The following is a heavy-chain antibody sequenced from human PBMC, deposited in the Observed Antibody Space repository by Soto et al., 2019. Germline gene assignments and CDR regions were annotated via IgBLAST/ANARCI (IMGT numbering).Heavy chain of an antibody. CDR3: AKSLRNYYGSGSYIDDYYYGMDV. CDR2: ISYDGSNK. CDR1: GFTFSSYG. V-gene: IGHV3-30*18. J-gene: IGHJ6*02. Sequence: QVQLVESGGGVVQPGRSLRLSCAASGFTFSSYGMHWVRQAPGKGLEWVAVISYDGSNKYYADSVKGRFTISRDNSKNTLYLQMNSLRAEDTAVYYCAKSLRNYYGSGSYIDDYYYGMDVWGQGTTVTVSS. D-gene: IGHD3-10*01.